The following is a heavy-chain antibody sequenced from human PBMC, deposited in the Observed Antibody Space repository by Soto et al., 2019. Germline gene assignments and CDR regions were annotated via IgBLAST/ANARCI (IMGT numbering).Heavy chain of an antibody. J-gene: IGHJ4*02. CDR1: GGTFSSYA. Sequence: GASVKVSCKASGGTFSSYAISWVRQAPGQGLEWMGGIIPIFGTANYAQKFQGRVTITADKSTSTAYMELSSLRSEDTAVYYCARDLGYCSSTSCYDFDYWGQGTLVTVSS. V-gene: IGHV1-69*06. CDR3: ARDLGYCSSTSCYDFDY. D-gene: IGHD2-2*01. CDR2: IIPIFGTA.